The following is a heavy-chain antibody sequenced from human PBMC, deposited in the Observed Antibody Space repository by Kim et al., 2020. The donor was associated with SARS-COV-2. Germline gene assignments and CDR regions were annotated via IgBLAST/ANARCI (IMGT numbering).Heavy chain of an antibody. CDR3: ARVGVYCSSTSCYAFWFDP. V-gene: IGHV4-4*02. Sequence: SETLSLTCAVSGGSISSSNWWSWVRQPPGKGLEWIGEIYHSGSTNYNPSLKSRVTISVDKSKNQFSLKLSSVTAADTAVYYCARVGVYCSSTSCYAFWFDPWGQGTLVTVSS. D-gene: IGHD2-2*01. J-gene: IGHJ5*02. CDR1: GGSISSSNW. CDR2: IYHSGST.